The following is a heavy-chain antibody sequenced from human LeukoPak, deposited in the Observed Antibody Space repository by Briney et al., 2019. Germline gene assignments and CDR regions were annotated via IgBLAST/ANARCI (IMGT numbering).Heavy chain of an antibody. D-gene: IGHD1-1*01. J-gene: IGHJ4*02. CDR3: ARGTHNFDY. CDR1: GGSISSYY. V-gene: IGHV4-4*07. Sequence: YPSETLSLTCSVSGGSISSYYWTWIRQPPGKGLEWIGRIYMSGSTEYNPSLKSRVSMSLDTSKNQFSLRLSSVTAADTAVYYCARGTHNFDYWGQGTLVTVSS. CDR2: IYMSGST.